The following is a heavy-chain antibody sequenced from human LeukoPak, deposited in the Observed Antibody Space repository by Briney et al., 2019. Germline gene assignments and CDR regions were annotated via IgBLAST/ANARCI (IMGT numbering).Heavy chain of an antibody. CDR1: GYTFTGYY. D-gene: IGHD1-1*01. Sequence: ASVKVSCKASGYTFTGYYIHWVRQAPGQGLEWMGWINPNNGGTNYAQKFQGRVTMTRDTSISTAYMELNRLTSDDTAVYYCARDKGYDWFDPWGQGTLVTVSS. V-gene: IGHV1-2*02. J-gene: IGHJ5*02. CDR3: ARDKGYDWFDP. CDR2: INPNNGGT.